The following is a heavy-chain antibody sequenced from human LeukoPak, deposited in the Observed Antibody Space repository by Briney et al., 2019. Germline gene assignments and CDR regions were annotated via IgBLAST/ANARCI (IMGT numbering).Heavy chain of an antibody. V-gene: IGHV4-34*01. CDR1: GGSFSGCY. J-gene: IGHJ6*02. CDR3: ASLDLGYCSGGSCSGMDV. D-gene: IGHD2-15*01. Sequence: PSETLSLTCAVYGGSFSGCYWSWIRQPPGKGLEWIGEINHSGSTNYNPSLKSRVTISVDTSKNQFSLKLSSVTAADTAVYYCASLDLGYCSGGSCSGMDVWGQGTTVTVSS. CDR2: INHSGST.